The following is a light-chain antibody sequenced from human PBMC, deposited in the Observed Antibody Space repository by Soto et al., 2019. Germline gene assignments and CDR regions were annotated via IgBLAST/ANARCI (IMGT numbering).Light chain of an antibody. CDR1: QSDSSSY. J-gene: IGKJ4*01. V-gene: IGKV3-20*01. CDR3: QQHGTSPLT. CDR2: GAN. Sequence: EIVLTQSPGTLSLSPGERATLSCRASQSDSSSYSAWYQQKPGQAPRLLIYGANYRATGISDRFSGGGSGTDFTLTISRLASDDFAVYYCQQHGTSPLTFGGGTKVEMK.